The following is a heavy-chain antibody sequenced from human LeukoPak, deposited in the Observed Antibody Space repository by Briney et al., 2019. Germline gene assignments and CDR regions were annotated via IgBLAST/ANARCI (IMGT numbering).Heavy chain of an antibody. CDR2: IWYDGSNK. J-gene: IGHJ4*02. CDR1: GFTFSSYG. Sequence: GGSLRLSCAASGFTFSSYGMHWVRQAPGKGLEWVAVIWYDGSNKYYVDSVKGRFTISRDNSKNTLYLQMNSLRAEDTAVYYCAKDVYSSSWYPYYFDYWGQGTLVTVSS. D-gene: IGHD6-13*01. V-gene: IGHV3-33*06. CDR3: AKDVYSSSWYPYYFDY.